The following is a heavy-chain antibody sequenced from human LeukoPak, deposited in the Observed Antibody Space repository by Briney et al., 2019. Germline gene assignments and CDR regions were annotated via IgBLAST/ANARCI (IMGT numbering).Heavy chain of an antibody. J-gene: IGHJ4*02. Sequence: GGSLRLSCAASGFTFNNYAMHWVRHAPGKGLEWVSGIRWNSAGIGYADSVKGRFTISRDNAKNSLYLQLNSLRAEDTALYYCANGDDSSGYYYSWTYWGQGTLVTVSS. CDR1: GFTFNNYA. V-gene: IGHV3-9*01. D-gene: IGHD3-22*01. CDR2: IRWNSAGI. CDR3: ANGDDSSGYYYSWTY.